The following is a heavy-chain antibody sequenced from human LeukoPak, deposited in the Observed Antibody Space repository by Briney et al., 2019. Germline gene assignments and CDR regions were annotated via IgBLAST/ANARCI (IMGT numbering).Heavy chain of an antibody. D-gene: IGHD6-19*01. CDR1: GFTFNRFW. J-gene: IGHJ3*02. CDR3: AREDVDITVATSGAFDI. V-gene: IGHV3-74*01. Sequence: GGSLRLSCAASGFTFNRFWMHWVRQAPGKVLVWGSSIISDGSSTNYADSVKGRFTISRDNAKNTLYLQMNSLRAEDTALYYCAREDVDITVATSGAFDIWGQGTMVTVSS. CDR2: IISDGSST.